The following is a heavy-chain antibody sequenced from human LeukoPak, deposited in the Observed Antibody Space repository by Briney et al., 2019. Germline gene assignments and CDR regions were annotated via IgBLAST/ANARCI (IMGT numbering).Heavy chain of an antibody. D-gene: IGHD4-23*01. CDR1: GFTFSSSA. Sequence: PGGSLRLSCAASGFTFSSSAMSWVRQVPGKGLEWVSGISASGGSTNYADSVRGRFTISRDNSKNTVYLQMNSLRAEDTALYYCARDRGKDYFGDWGQGTQVTVSS. V-gene: IGHV3-23*01. CDR2: ISASGGST. J-gene: IGHJ4*02. CDR3: ARDRGKDYFGD.